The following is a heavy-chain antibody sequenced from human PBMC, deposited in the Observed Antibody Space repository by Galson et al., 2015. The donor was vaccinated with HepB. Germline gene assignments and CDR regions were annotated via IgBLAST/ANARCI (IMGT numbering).Heavy chain of an antibody. D-gene: IGHD3-22*01. CDR1: GFTLDTYD. J-gene: IGHJ4*02. CDR2: ISGNDGRT. CDR3: ARVGGAYYYDISGALLDF. Sequence: SLRLSCAASGFTLDTYDMTWARQAPGKGLDWVSSISGNDGRTYYADSVKGRFTISRDVSKNTLSLQMHSLRADDTAVYYCARVGGAYYYDISGALLDFWGQGTLVSVSA. V-gene: IGHV3-23*01.